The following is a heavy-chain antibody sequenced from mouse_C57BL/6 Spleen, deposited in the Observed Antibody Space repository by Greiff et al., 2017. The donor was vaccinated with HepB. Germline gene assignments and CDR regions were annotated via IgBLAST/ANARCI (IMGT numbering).Heavy chain of an antibody. V-gene: IGHV1-50*01. CDR3: ARRRYYGSSSAGGYWYFDV. CDR1: GYTFTSYW. D-gene: IGHD1-1*01. J-gene: IGHJ1*03. Sequence: QVQLQQPGAELVKPGASVKLSCKASGYTFTSYWMQWVKQRPGQGLEWIGEIDPSDSYTNYNQKFKGKATLTVDTSSSTAYMQLSSLTSEDSAVYYCARRRYYGSSSAGGYWYFDVWGTGTTVTVSS. CDR2: IDPSDSYT.